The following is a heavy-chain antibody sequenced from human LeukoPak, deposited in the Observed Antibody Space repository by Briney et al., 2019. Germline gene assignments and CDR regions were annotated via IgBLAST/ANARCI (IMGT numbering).Heavy chain of an antibody. Sequence: ASVKVSCKASGYTFTSYDINWVRQAPGHGLEWMGWMNPNSGNTGYAQKFQGGVTMTRNTSISTDYIELSRLRSEDTAVYYCARGTYYYGLGYWGQGTPVTVSS. CDR2: MNPNSGNT. V-gene: IGHV1-8*01. CDR1: GYTFTSYD. CDR3: ARGTYYYGLGY. J-gene: IGHJ4*02. D-gene: IGHD3-10*01.